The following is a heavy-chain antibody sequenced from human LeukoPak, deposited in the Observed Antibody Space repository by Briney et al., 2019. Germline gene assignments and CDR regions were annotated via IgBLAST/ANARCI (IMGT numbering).Heavy chain of an antibody. CDR3: AAAADYYDSSGYYRTKYNCFDP. V-gene: IGHV1-2*06. CDR2: INPNSGGT. Sequence: GASVKVSCTASGYTCTGSYMHWVRQAPGPGLEWMGRINPNSGGTNYAQKFQGRVNMTRDTSISTAYMELSRLRSDDTAVYYCAAAADYYDSSGYYRTKYNCFDPWGQGTLVTVSS. D-gene: IGHD3-22*01. J-gene: IGHJ5*02. CDR1: GYTCTGSY.